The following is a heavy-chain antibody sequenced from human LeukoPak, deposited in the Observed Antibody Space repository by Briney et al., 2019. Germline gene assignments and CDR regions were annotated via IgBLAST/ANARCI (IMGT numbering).Heavy chain of an antibody. CDR1: GFTFSSYE. V-gene: IGHV3-48*03. J-gene: IGHJ3*02. D-gene: IGHD2-2*01. CDR2: ISSSGSTI. CDR3: ARGLKGQYQDAFDI. Sequence: GGSLRLSCAASGFTFSSYEMNWVRQAPGKGLEWVSYISSSGSTIYYADSVKGRFTISRDNAKNSLYLQMNSLRAEDTAVYYCARGLKGQYQDAFDIWGQGTMVTVSS.